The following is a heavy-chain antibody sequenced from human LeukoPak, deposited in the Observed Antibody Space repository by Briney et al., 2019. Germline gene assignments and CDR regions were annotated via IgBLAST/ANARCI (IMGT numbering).Heavy chain of an antibody. J-gene: IGHJ4*02. Sequence: GGSLRLSCAASGFTFSDYYMSWIRQAPGKGLEWVSYISSSGSTIYYADSVKGRFTISGDNAKNSLYLQMNSLRAEDTAVYYCARTAVAGSFYFHFGGQGTLVTVSS. CDR2: ISSSGSTI. CDR3: ARTAVAGSFYFHF. D-gene: IGHD6-19*01. V-gene: IGHV3-11*01. CDR1: GFTFSDYY.